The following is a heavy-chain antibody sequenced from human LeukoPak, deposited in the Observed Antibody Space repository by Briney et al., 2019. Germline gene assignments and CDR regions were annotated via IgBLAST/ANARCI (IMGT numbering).Heavy chain of an antibody. CDR2: IIPIFGTA. Sequence: GASVKVSCKPSGGTFSSYAISWVRQAPGQGLEWMRRIIPIFGTANYAQKFQGRVTSTTDESTRTGYMELSSLRSEDTAVYYCASQLGYCSSTSCLRYYYYMDVWGKGTTVTVSS. J-gene: IGHJ6*03. CDR1: GGTFSSYA. D-gene: IGHD2-2*01. V-gene: IGHV1-69*05. CDR3: ASQLGYCSSTSCLRYYYYMDV.